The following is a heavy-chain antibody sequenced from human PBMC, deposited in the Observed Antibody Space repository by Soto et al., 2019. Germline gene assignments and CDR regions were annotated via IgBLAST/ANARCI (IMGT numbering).Heavy chain of an antibody. J-gene: IGHJ4*02. CDR2: IYWDDDK. CDR1: GFSLSTSGVG. V-gene: IGHV2-5*02. Sequence: QITLKESGPTLVKPTQTLTLTCTFSGFSLSTSGVGVGWIRQPPGKALEWLALIYWDDDKRYNPSLESRLTITKDNSKNQVVLTMTNMDPVDTATYYCAHRAGDREGYWGQGTLVTVSS. D-gene: IGHD4-17*01. CDR3: AHRAGDREGY.